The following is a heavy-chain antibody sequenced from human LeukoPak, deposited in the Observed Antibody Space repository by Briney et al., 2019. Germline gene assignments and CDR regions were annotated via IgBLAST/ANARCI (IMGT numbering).Heavy chain of an antibody. CDR2: IIPIFGIA. CDR3: ASTPPPDIVVVPAATYYMDV. J-gene: IGHJ6*03. D-gene: IGHD2-2*01. CDR1: GGTFSSYA. Sequence: ASVKVSCKASGGTFSSYAISWVRQAPGQGLEWMGGIIPIFGIANYAQKFQGRVTITADESTSTAYMELSSLRSEDTAVYYCASTPPPDIVVVPAATYYMDVWGKGTTVTVSS. V-gene: IGHV1-69*13.